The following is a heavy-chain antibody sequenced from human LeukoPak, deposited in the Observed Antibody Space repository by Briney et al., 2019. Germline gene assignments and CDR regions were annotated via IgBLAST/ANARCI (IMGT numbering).Heavy chain of an antibody. CDR3: ARLRPCSGGSCPWGYYYYGMDV. D-gene: IGHD2-15*01. CDR2: IYYSGST. J-gene: IGHJ6*02. V-gene: IGHV4-59*08. Sequence: PSETLSLTCTVSGGSISSYYWSWIRQPPGKGLEWIGYIYYSGSTNYNPSLKSRVTISVDTSKNQFSLKLSSVTAADTAVYYCARLRPCSGGSCPWGYYYYGMDVWGQGTTVTVSS. CDR1: GGSISSYY.